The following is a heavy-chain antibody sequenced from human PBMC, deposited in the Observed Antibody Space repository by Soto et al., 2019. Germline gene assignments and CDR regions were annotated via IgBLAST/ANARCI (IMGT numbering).Heavy chain of an antibody. Sequence: ASVKVSCKASGYTFTSYGISWVRQAPGQGLEWMGWISAYNGNTNYAQKLQGRVTMTTDTSTSTAYMELRGLRSDDTAVYYCARALLAVAGTCYFDYWGQGTLVTVSS. CDR1: GYTFTSYG. CDR3: ARALLAVAGTCYFDY. V-gene: IGHV1-18*01. CDR2: ISAYNGNT. D-gene: IGHD6-19*01. J-gene: IGHJ4*02.